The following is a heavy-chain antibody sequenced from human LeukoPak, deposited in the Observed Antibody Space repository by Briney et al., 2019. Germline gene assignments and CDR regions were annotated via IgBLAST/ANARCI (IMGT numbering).Heavy chain of an antibody. CDR1: GGSISSSSYY. D-gene: IGHD5-12*01. CDR2: IYYSGST. J-gene: IGHJ4*02. Sequence: PLETLSLTCTVSGGSISSSSYYWGWIRQPPGKGLEWIGSIYYSGSTYYNPSLKSRVTISVDTSKNQFSLKLSSVTAADTAVYYCARLHSGYDPPYYFDYWGQGTLVTVSS. CDR3: ARLHSGYDPPYYFDY. V-gene: IGHV4-39*01.